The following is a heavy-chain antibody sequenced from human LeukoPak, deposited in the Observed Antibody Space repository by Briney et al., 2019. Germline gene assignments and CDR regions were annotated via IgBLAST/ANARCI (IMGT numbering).Heavy chain of an antibody. V-gene: IGHV3-23*01. CDR2: ISGSGGST. CDR3: ARDQGVVVPAAPDAFDI. Sequence: GGSLRLSCAASGFTFSSYAMSWVRQAPGKGLEWVSAISGSGGSTYYADSVKGRFTISRDNSKNTLYLQMNSLRAEDTAVYFCARDQGVVVPAAPDAFDIWGQGTMVTVSS. J-gene: IGHJ3*02. D-gene: IGHD2-2*01. CDR1: GFTFSSYA.